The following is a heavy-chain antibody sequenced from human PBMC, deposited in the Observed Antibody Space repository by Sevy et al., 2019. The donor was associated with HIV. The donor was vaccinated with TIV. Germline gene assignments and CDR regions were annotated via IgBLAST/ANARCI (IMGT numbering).Heavy chain of an antibody. J-gene: IGHJ3*02. V-gene: IGHV3-30-3*01. CDR3: AREMGWELRDSFDI. D-gene: IGHD1-26*01. CDR1: GFTFSSYA. Sequence: GGSLRLSCAASGFTFSSYAMHWVRQAPGKGLEWVAVISYDGSNKYYADSVKGRFTISRDNSKNTLYLQMNSLRAEDKAVYYCAREMGWELRDSFDIWGQGTMVTVSS. CDR2: ISYDGSNK.